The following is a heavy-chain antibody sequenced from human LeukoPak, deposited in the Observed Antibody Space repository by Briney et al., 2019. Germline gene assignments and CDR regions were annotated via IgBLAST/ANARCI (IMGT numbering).Heavy chain of an antibody. J-gene: IGHJ3*02. D-gene: IGHD3-9*01. V-gene: IGHV5-51*01. CDR3: ASGDILTGYAFDI. CDR2: IYPGDSDT. CDR1: GYSFTSYW. Sequence: GESLKISCKGSGYSFTSYWIGWVRQMPGKGLEWMGIIYPGDSDTRYSPSFQVQVTISADKSISTAYLQWSSLKASDTAMYYCASGDILTGYAFDIWGQGTMVTVSS.